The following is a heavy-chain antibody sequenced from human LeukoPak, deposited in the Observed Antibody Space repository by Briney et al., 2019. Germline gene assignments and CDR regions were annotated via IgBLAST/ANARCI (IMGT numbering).Heavy chain of an antibody. Sequence: GASVKVSCKTSGYTFTSYYIHWLRQAPGQGFEWLGWSDPNSGATKYEHFQGRVTMTWDTSIDTAYMELTRLTSDDTAVYCARAKPYDNNGYSPELRYWGQGTLVTVSS. D-gene: IGHD3-22*01. J-gene: IGHJ4*02. CDR1: GYTFTSYY. V-gene: IGHV1-2*02. CDR3: RAKPYDNNGYSPELRY. CDR2: SDPNSGAT.